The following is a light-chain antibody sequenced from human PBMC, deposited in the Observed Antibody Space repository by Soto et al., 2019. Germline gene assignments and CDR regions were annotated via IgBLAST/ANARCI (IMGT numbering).Light chain of an antibody. Sequence: DIQMTQSPSSLSASVGDRVTITCRASKSISSYLNWYQQKPGKAPKLLIYAASSLQSGVPSRFSGSGSGTDFTLTISSLQPEDFATYYCQKSYSTPRTFGQGTKLEIK. J-gene: IGKJ2*01. CDR1: KSISSY. V-gene: IGKV1-39*01. CDR2: AAS. CDR3: QKSYSTPRT.